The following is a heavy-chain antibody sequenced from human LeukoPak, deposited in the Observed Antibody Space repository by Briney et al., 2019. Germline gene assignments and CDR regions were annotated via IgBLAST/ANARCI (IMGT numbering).Heavy chain of an antibody. J-gene: IGHJ6*02. CDR2: IYSGGST. D-gene: IGHD2-15*01. V-gene: IGHV3-53*04. CDR1: GFSVSSNY. CDR3: ARDRAATGYYGMDV. Sequence: GGSLRLSCAASGFSVSSNYMSWVRQAPGKGLEWVSVIYSGGSTYYADSVKGRFTISRHNSKNTLYLQMNSLRAEDTAVYYCARDRAATGYYGMDVWGQGTTVTVSS.